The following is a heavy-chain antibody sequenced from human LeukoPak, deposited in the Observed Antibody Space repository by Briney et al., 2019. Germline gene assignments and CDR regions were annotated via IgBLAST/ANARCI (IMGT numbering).Heavy chain of an antibody. CDR3: ARQVRGYSYGPDAFDI. CDR1: GGSLSSYY. J-gene: IGHJ3*02. D-gene: IGHD5-18*01. V-gene: IGHV4-59*08. CDR2: IYYSGST. Sequence: PSETLSLTCTVSGGSLSSYYWSWIRQPPGKGLEWIGYIYYSGSTNYNPSLKSRVTISVDTSKNQFSLKLSSVTAADTAVYYCARQVRGYSYGPDAFDIWGQGTMVTVSS.